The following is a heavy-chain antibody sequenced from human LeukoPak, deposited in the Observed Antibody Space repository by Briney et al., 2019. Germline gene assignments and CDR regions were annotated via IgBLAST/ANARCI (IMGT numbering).Heavy chain of an antibody. CDR1: GFTFSSYA. CDR3: ARAPVTSCDY. V-gene: IGHV3-23*01. J-gene: IGHJ4*02. Sequence: GGSLRLSCAASGFTFSSYAMSWVRQAPGKGLEWVSGTSSSDAGTYYADSVRGRFTISRDNSKNTLYLQMNSLRVEDAAVYYCARAPVTSCDYWGQGTLVTVSS. CDR2: TSSSDAGT. D-gene: IGHD4-17*01.